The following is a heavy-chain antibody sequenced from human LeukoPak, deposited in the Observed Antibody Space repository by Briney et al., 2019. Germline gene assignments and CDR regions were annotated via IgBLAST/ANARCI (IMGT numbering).Heavy chain of an antibody. V-gene: IGHV1-46*01. D-gene: IGHD1-1*01. J-gene: IGHJ6*03. CDR1: GYTFTSYY. CDR2: INPSGGSR. CDR3: ARHYTMSYKDYYYYMDV. Sequence: ASVKVSCKASGYTFTSYYMHWVRQAPGQGLEWMGIINPSGGSRSYAQKFQGRVTMTRDMSTSTVYMELSSLRSDDTAVYYCARHYTMSYKDYYYYMDVWGTGTTVTVSS.